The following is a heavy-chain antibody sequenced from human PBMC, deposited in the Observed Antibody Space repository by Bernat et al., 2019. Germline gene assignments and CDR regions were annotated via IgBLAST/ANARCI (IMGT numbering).Heavy chain of an antibody. CDR1: GYTFTGYY. CDR3: ARGADSSSSPFDY. J-gene: IGHJ4*02. V-gene: IGHV1-2*02. Sequence: QAQLVQSGAEVKKPGASVNVSCKASGYTFTGYYIHWVRQAPGQGLEWMGWINPNSGGTNYAQKFQGRVTMTRDTSISTAYMELSSLRSEDTAVYYCARGADSSSSPFDYWGQGTLVTVSS. CDR2: INPNSGGT. D-gene: IGHD6-6*01.